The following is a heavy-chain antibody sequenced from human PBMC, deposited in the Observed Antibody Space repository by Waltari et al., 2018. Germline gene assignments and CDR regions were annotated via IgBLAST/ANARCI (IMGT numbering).Heavy chain of an antibody. D-gene: IGHD6-19*01. CDR2: IYSGGST. V-gene: IGHV3-53*01. CDR3: ARDHSSGWYWFDY. CDR1: GFTVSRNY. J-gene: IGHJ4*02. Sequence: EVQLVESGGGLIQPGGSLRLSCAASGFTVSRNYMSWVRQAPGKGLEWVSVIYSGGSTYYADSVKGRFTISRDNSKNTLYLQMNSLRAEDTAVYYCARDHSSGWYWFDYWGQGTLVTVSS.